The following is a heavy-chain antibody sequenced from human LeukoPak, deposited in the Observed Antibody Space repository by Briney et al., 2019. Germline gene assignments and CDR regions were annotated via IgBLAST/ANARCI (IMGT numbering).Heavy chain of an antibody. CDR2: ISGSGGST. D-gene: IGHD3-10*01. Sequence: GGSLRLSCAASGFTFSSYGMSWVRQAPGKGLEWVSAISGSGGSTYYADSVKGRFTISRDNSKNTLYLQMNSLRAEDTAVYYCAREYGSGSEFDPWGQGTLVTVSS. CDR1: GFTFSSYG. CDR3: AREYGSGSEFDP. J-gene: IGHJ5*02. V-gene: IGHV3-23*01.